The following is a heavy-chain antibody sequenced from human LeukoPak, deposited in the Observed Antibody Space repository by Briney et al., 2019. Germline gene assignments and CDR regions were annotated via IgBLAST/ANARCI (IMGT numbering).Heavy chain of an antibody. Sequence: ASVKVSCTASGYTFTSYYMHWVRQAPGQGLEWMGIINPSGGSTSYAQKFQGRVTMTRDMSTSTVYMELSSLRSEDTAVYYCARDRRYSSSSSWFGPWGQGTLVTVSS. CDR1: GYTFTSYY. D-gene: IGHD6-6*01. CDR2: INPSGGST. CDR3: ARDRRYSSSSSWFGP. V-gene: IGHV1-46*01. J-gene: IGHJ5*02.